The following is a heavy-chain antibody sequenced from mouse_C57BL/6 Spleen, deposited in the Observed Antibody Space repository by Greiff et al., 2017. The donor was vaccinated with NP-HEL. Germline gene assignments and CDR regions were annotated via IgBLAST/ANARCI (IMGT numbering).Heavy chain of an antibody. J-gene: IGHJ2*01. Sequence: VQLQQSGAELVKPGASVKLSCKASGYTFTSYWMHWVKQRPGRGLEWIGRIDPHSGGTKYNEKFKSKATLTVDKPSSTAYMQLSSLTSEDSAFYSSAITITVVATDGFDYWGQGTTLTVSS. D-gene: IGHD1-1*01. CDR1: GYTFTSYW. CDR2: IDPHSGGT. V-gene: IGHV1-72*01. CDR3: AITITVVATDGFDY.